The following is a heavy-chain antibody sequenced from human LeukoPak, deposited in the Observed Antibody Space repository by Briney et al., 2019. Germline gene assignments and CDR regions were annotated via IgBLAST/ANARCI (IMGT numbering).Heavy chain of an antibody. J-gene: IGHJ4*02. V-gene: IGHV3-23*01. Sequence: GGSLRLSCAASGFTFSSYAMSWVRQAPGKGLEWVSTISSSGGSTYYADSVKGRFTISRDNSKNTLYLQMNSLRAEDTAVYYCAKLSPGEWELLSPFDYWGQGTLVTVSS. CDR2: ISSSGGST. CDR1: GFTFSSYA. D-gene: IGHD1-26*01. CDR3: AKLSPGEWELLSPFDY.